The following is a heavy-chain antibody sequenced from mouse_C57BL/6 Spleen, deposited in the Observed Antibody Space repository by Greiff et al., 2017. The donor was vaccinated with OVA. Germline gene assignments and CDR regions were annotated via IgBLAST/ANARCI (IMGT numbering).Heavy chain of an antibody. CDR1: GYTFTSYW. CDR3: AREGITTVVDD. Sequence: QVQLQQPGAELVKPGASVKLSCKASGYTFTSYWMHWVKQRPGQGLEWIGMIHPNSGSTNYNEKFKSKATLTVDKSSSTAYMQLSRLTSEDSAVYDCAREGITTVVDDWGQGTTLTVSS. J-gene: IGHJ2*01. V-gene: IGHV1-64*01. D-gene: IGHD1-1*01. CDR2: IHPNSGST.